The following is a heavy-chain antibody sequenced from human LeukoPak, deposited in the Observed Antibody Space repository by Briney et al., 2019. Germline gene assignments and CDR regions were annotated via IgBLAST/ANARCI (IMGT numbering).Heavy chain of an antibody. CDR3: ARGDSSGYPDY. J-gene: IGHJ4*02. CDR2: IYHSGST. V-gene: IGHV4-4*02. CDR1: SGSISSSKW. Sequence: PSGTLSLTCAVSSGSISSSKWWSWVRQPPGKGLEWIGEIYHSGSTNYNPSLKSRVTISVDKSKDQFSLKLTSVTAADTAVYYCARGDSSGYPDYWGQGSLVTVSS. D-gene: IGHD3-22*01.